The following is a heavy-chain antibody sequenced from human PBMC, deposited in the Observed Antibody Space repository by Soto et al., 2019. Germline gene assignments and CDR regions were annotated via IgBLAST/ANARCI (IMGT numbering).Heavy chain of an antibody. V-gene: IGHV3-23*01. CDR3: AKVEGGIAAAGTLTDYFDY. Sequence: GGSLRLSCAASGFTFSSYAMSWVRQAPGKGLEWVSAISGSGGSTYYADSVKGRFTISRDNSKNTLYLQMNSLRAEDTAVYYCAKVEGGIAAAGTLTDYFDYWGQGTLVTVSS. CDR1: GFTFSSYA. J-gene: IGHJ4*02. CDR2: ISGSGGST. D-gene: IGHD6-13*01.